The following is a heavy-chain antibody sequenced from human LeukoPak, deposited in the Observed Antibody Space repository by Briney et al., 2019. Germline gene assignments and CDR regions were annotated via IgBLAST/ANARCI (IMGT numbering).Heavy chain of an antibody. CDR3: ARMYSSSSGNAFDI. V-gene: IGHV1-69*05. CDR2: IIPIFGTA. CDR1: LDSFSTSA. D-gene: IGHD6-6*01. J-gene: IGHJ3*02. Sequence: KVSRKASLDSFSTSALCWVPPAPGQGLEWMGGIIPIFGTANYAQEFQGRVTITTDESTSTAYMELSSLRSEDTAVYYCARMYSSSSGNAFDIWGQGTMVTVSS.